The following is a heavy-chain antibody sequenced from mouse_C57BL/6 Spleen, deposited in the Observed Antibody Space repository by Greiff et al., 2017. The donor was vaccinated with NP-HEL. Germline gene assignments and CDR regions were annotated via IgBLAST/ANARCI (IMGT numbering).Heavy chain of an antibody. CDR3: ARWYYGSSYRAGFAY. Sequence: EVQLQQSGPELVKPGASVKISCKASGYTFTDYYMNWVKQSHGKSLEWIGDINPNNGGTSYNQKFKGKATLTVDKSSSTAYMELRSLTSEDSAVYYCARWYYGSSYRAGFAYWGQGTLVTVSA. CDR2: INPNNGGT. V-gene: IGHV1-26*01. J-gene: IGHJ3*01. CDR1: GYTFTDYY. D-gene: IGHD1-1*01.